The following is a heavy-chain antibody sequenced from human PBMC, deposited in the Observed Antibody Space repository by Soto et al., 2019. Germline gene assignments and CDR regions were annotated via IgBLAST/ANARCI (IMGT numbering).Heavy chain of an antibody. V-gene: IGHV3-30*18. CDR3: AKDSPPYSHIAAAVSDY. CDR2: ISYDGSNK. CDR1: GFTFSSYG. Sequence: GGSLRLSCAASGFTFSSYGMHWVRQAPGKGLEWVAVISYDGSNKYYADSVKGRFTISRDNSKNTLYLQMNSLRAEDTAVYYCAKDSPPYSHIAAAVSDYWGQGTLVTVSS. J-gene: IGHJ4*02. D-gene: IGHD6-13*01.